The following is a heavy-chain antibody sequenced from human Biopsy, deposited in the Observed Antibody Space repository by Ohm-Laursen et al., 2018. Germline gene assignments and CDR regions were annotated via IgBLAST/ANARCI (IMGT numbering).Heavy chain of an antibody. CDR1: GDSFTSYA. Sequence: SSVKVSCKASGDSFTSYAIGWVRQAPGQGLEWMGGIIPIPNVATYAQKFQGRITITADESTSTAYMELSSLTSDDTAVYFCARGEGSSWFDPWGHGTLVTVSP. V-gene: IGHV1-69*01. CDR2: IIPIPNVA. D-gene: IGHD1-26*01. CDR3: ARGEGSSWFDP. J-gene: IGHJ5*02.